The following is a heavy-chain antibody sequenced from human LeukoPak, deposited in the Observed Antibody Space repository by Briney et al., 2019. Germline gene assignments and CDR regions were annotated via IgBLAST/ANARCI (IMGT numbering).Heavy chain of an antibody. Sequence: ETLSLTCTVSGASLSSQYWSCIRHPPGKGLEWIGYIYYSGSTNYNASLKSRVTILVDTSKTQFSLKLTSVTAAGTAVYYCARGARAGYNLEPFDYWGQGTLVTVSS. D-gene: IGHD5-24*01. V-gene: IGHV4-59*11. CDR2: IYYSGST. CDR1: GASLSSQY. CDR3: ARGARAGYNLEPFDY. J-gene: IGHJ4*02.